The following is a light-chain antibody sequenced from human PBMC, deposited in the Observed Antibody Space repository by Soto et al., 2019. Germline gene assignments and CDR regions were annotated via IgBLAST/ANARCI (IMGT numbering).Light chain of an antibody. CDR1: SSNIGAPYD. Sequence: QSVLKQPPSVTGAPGQTITISCTGSSSNIGAPYDVHWYQHLPGTAPKLLIYGGNNRPSGVPDRFSGSRSGTSASLDITGLQAEDEAAYFCQSYDMSLNNYVFGTGTKVTVL. CDR3: QSYDMSLNNYV. V-gene: IGLV1-40*01. J-gene: IGLJ1*01. CDR2: GGN.